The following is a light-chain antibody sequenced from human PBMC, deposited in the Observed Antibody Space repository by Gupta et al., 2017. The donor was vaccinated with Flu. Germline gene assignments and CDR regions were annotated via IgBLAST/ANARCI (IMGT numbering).Light chain of an antibody. Sequence: ERATLSCRASQSISHNLAWYQQKPGQAPRLLIYDAYNRASGIPARFSGSGSGRDFTLTISSLEPEDFAVYHCQQRGRWPSLTFGGGTKVEIK. CDR1: QSISHN. J-gene: IGKJ4*01. CDR2: DAY. CDR3: QQRGRWPSLT. V-gene: IGKV3-11*02.